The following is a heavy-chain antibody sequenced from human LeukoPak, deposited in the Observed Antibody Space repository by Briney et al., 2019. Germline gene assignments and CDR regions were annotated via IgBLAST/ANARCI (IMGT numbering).Heavy chain of an antibody. CDR1: GFTFSSYG. Sequence: GGSLRLSCAASGFTFSSYGMHWVRQAPGKGLGWVALISYDGSNRYYADSVKGRFTISRDNSKNTLYLQMNSLRAEDTAVYYCAKLSWYYYDSSGYLWGQGTLVTVSS. CDR3: AKLSWYYYDSSGYL. V-gene: IGHV3-30*18. CDR2: ISYDGSNR. D-gene: IGHD3-22*01. J-gene: IGHJ4*02.